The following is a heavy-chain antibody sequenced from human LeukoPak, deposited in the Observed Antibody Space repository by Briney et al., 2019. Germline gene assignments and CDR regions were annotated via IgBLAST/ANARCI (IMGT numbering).Heavy chain of an antibody. CDR3: ARAPSPADSSSPL. J-gene: IGHJ4*02. V-gene: IGHV1-69*04. D-gene: IGHD6-13*01. Sequence: ASVKVSCKASGGTFSSYAISWVRQAPGQGLEWMGRIIPILGIANYAQKFQGRVTITADKSTSTAYMELSSLRSEETAVYYCARAPSPADSSSPLWGQGTLVTVSS. CDR2: IIPILGIA. CDR1: GGTFSSYA.